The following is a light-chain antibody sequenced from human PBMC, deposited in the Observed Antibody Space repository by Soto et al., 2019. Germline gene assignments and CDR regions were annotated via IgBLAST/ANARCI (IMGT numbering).Light chain of an antibody. J-gene: IGKJ2*01. CDR3: QHCANPPYT. CDR1: QDISNY. Sequence: DIPMTQSPSSLSASVGDRVTITCQASQDISNYLNWYQQKPGKAPKLLIYAASNLETGVPSRFSGSGSGTDFTFTISGLQPEDIATYYCQHCANPPYTFGQGTKLEIK. CDR2: AAS. V-gene: IGKV1-33*01.